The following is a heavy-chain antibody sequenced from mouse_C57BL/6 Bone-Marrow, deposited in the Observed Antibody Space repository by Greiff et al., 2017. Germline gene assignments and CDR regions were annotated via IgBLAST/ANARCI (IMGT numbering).Heavy chain of an antibody. Sequence: QVQLQQSGAELVKPGASVKLSCKASGYTFTGYTIHWVKQRSGQGLEWIGWFYPGGGSIKYNQKFKDKATLTVDKSSSTGYMERSRLTSEDSAVYVVASHADRRDYYEEFAYWGQGTLVTVSA. CDR3: ASHADRRDYYEEFAY. J-gene: IGHJ3*01. D-gene: IGHD1-1*01. V-gene: IGHV1-62-2*01. CDR2: FYPGGGSI. CDR1: GYTFTGYT.